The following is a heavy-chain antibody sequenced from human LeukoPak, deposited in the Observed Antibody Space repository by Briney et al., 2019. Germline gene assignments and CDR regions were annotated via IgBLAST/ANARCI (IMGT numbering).Heavy chain of an antibody. CDR3: ARGSSGYYCDHFQT. CDR1: GFTFSNFW. V-gene: IGHV3-7*01. CDR2: IKQDGIEK. D-gene: IGHD3-22*01. Sequence: GGSLRLSCAASGFTFSNFWTTWIRQAPGKGLEWVANIKQDGIEKYCVDSVEGRFTVSRDNTKNTLFLQMDSLRAEDTAVYYCARGSSGYYCDHFQTWGQGSLVTVSS. J-gene: IGHJ1*01.